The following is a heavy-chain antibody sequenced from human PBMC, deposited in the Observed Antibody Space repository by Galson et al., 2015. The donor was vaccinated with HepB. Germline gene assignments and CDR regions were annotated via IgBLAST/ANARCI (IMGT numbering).Heavy chain of an antibody. V-gene: IGHV3-21*01. CDR3: ARGGYSSSWYEVN. CDR2: ISSSSSYI. J-gene: IGHJ4*02. Sequence: SLRLSCAASGFTFSIYSMNWVRQAPGKGLEWVSSISSSSSYIYYADSVKGRFTISRDNAKNSLYLQMNSLRAEDTAVYYCARGGYSSSWYEVNWGQGTLVTVSS. D-gene: IGHD6-13*01. CDR1: GFTFSIYS.